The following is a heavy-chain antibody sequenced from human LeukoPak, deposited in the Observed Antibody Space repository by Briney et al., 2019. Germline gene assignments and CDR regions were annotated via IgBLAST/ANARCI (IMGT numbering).Heavy chain of an antibody. CDR1: GFTFSRFW. J-gene: IGHJ4*02. CDR3: ARGESGAWNYKRGFDY. D-gene: IGHD1-7*01. V-gene: IGHV3-53*01. Sequence: GGSLRLSCAASGFTFSRFWMHWVRQAPGRGLERVSVLYSGGSSQYADSVKGRFTISKDISKNTFFLQMNSLRAEDTAVYYCARGESGAWNYKRGFDYWGQGTLVTVSP. CDR2: LYSGGSS.